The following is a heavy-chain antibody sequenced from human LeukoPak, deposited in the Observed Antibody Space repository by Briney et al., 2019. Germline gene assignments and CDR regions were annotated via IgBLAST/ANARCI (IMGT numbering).Heavy chain of an antibody. CDR2: IYYSGST. CDR1: GGSISSYY. CDR3: ARAGSFHNYFDP. V-gene: IGHV4-59*12. J-gene: IGHJ5*02. D-gene: IGHD6-19*01. Sequence: SETLSLTCIVSGGSISSYYWSWIRQPPGKGLEWIGYIYYSGSTNYNPSLKSRVTISVDTSKKHISLRLSSVTAADTAMYYCARAGSFHNYFDPWGQGVLVTVSS.